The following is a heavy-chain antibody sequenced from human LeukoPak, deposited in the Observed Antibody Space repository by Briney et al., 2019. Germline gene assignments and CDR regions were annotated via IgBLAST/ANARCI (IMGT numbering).Heavy chain of an antibody. CDR3: ARGDRITIFGVVTFYYYYYYMDV. D-gene: IGHD3-3*01. J-gene: IGHJ6*03. CDR1: GYTFTSYD. V-gene: IGHV1-8*01. Sequence: ASVKVSCKASGYTFTSYDINWVRQATGQGLEWMGWMNPNSGNTGYAQKFQGRVTMTRNTSISTAYMELSSLRSEDTAVYYCARGDRITIFGVVTFYYYYYYMDVWGKGTKVTVSS. CDR2: MNPNSGNT.